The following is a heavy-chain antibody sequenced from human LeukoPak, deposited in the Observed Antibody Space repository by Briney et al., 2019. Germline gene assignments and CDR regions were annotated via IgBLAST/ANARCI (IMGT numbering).Heavy chain of an antibody. V-gene: IGHV3-23*01. CDR1: GFTFSSYA. Sequence: PGGSLRLSCAASGFTFSSYAMSWVRQAPGKGLEWVSAISGSGGSTYYADSVKGRFTISRDNSKNTLYLQMNSLRAEDTAVYYCAKGPDVDTAMDGFYYYYMDVWGKGTTVTVSS. CDR3: AKGPDVDTAMDGFYYYYMDV. J-gene: IGHJ6*03. D-gene: IGHD5-18*01. CDR2: ISGSGGST.